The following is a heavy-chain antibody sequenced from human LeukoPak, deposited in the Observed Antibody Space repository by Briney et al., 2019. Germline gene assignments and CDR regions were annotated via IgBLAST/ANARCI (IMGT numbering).Heavy chain of an antibody. CDR2: ISGSGGST. CDR1: GFTFSSYA. CDR3: AKDHADTYNYYDSSGYYDY. D-gene: IGHD3-22*01. J-gene: IGHJ4*02. V-gene: IGHV3-23*01. Sequence: GGSLRLSCAASGFTFSSYAMSWIRQAPGKGLEWVSAISGSGGSTYYADSVKGRFTISRGNSKNTLYLQMNSLRAEDTAVYYCAKDHADTYNYYDSSGYYDYWGQGTLVTVSS.